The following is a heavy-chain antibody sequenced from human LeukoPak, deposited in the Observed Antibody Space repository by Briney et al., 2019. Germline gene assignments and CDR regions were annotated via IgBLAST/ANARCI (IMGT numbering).Heavy chain of an antibody. V-gene: IGHV4-61*01. CDR3: ARDWSYDFWSGYVDEWWFDP. CDR1: GGSVSSGSYY. J-gene: IGHJ5*02. Sequence: SETLSLTCTVSGGSVSSGSYYWSWIRQPPGKGLEWIGYIYYSGSTNYNPSLKSRVTISVDTSKNQFSLKLSSVTAADTAVYYCARDWSYDFWSGYVDEWWFDPWGQGTLVTASS. D-gene: IGHD3-3*01. CDR2: IYYSGST.